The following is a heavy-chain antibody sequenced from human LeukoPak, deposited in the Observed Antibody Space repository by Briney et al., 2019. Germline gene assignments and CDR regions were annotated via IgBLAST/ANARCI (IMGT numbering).Heavy chain of an antibody. J-gene: IGHJ5*02. V-gene: IGHV1-18*01. CDR3: ARTMVRGARLDWFDP. CDR1: GYTFTSYG. CDR2: ISAYNGNT. D-gene: IGHD3-10*01. Sequence: ASVKASCKASGYTFTSYGISWVRQAPGQGLEWMGWISAYNGNTNYAQKLQGRVTMTTDTSTSTAYMELRSLRSDDTAVYYCARTMVRGARLDWFDPWGQGTLVTVSS.